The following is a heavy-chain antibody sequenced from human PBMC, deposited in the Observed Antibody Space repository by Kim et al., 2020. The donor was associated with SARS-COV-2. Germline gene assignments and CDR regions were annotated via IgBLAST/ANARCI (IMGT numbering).Heavy chain of an antibody. Sequence: GGSLRLSCTASGLTFGNYAMIWVRQAPGKGLEWVSIISNTGRATDYPDSVKGRFIISRDNSKNTLYLQMNNLRAEDTAMYYCAKGREFHSYGLGSAFD. D-gene: IGHD3-10*01. V-gene: IGHV3-23*01. CDR2: ISNTGRAT. CDR3: AKGREFHSYGLGSAFD. J-gene: IGHJ4*01. CDR1: GLTFGNYA.